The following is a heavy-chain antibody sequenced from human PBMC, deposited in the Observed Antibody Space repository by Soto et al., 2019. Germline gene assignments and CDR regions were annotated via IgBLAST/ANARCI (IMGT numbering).Heavy chain of an antibody. J-gene: IGHJ5*02. CDR1: GFTFSDYY. Sequence: PGGSLRLSCASSGFTFSDYYMSWIRQAPGKGLEWLSYISPGSRYPAYADSVKGRFTISRDNARRSLSLQMNGLTVDDTAIYYCVRGGGGGLFDPWGQGSMVTVSS. D-gene: IGHD2-15*01. V-gene: IGHV3-11*06. CDR3: VRGGGGGLFDP. CDR2: ISPGSRYP.